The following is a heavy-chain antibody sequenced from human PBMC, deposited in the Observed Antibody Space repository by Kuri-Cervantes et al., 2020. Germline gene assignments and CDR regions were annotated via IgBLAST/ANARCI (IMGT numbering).Heavy chain of an antibody. CDR1: GFTFSSYS. D-gene: IGHD3-16*01. V-gene: IGHV3-48*01. J-gene: IGHJ5*02. CDR3: LRDMGGDAGWFDP. CDR2: ISSSSSTV. Sequence: GESLKISCAASGFTFSSYSMNWVRQAPGKGLEWVSYISSSSSTVYYADSVKGRFTISRDNAKNSLYLQMNSLRVEDTAVYYCLRDMGGDAGWFDPWGQGTQVTVSS.